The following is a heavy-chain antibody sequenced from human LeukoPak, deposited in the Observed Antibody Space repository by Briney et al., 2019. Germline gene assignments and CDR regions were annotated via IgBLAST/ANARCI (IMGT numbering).Heavy chain of an antibody. Sequence: GGSLRLSCAASGFTFSSYSMNWVRQAPGKGLEWVSYISSSSSTIYYADSVKGRFTISRDNAKNSLYLQMNSLRAEDTAVYYCARAGVSIAVAAPDAFDIWGQGTMVTVSS. D-gene: IGHD6-19*01. J-gene: IGHJ3*02. CDR3: ARAGVSIAVAAPDAFDI. CDR2: ISSSSSTI. V-gene: IGHV3-48*01. CDR1: GFTFSSYS.